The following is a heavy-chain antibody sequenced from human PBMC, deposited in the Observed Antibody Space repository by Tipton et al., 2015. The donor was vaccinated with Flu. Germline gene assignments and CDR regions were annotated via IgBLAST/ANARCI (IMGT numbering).Heavy chain of an antibody. D-gene: IGHD3-22*01. CDR3: ARVGGDYRDSSGFIPWFDP. CDR2: IYYSGIT. V-gene: IGHV4-59*01. CDR1: GASIRSYY. J-gene: IGHJ5*02. Sequence: TLSLTCTVSGASIRSYYWSWIRQPPGKGLEWIGYIYYSGITNYNPSLKSRVTISVDTSKNQFSLKLSSVTAADTAVYYCARVGGDYRDSSGFIPWFDPWGQGTLVTVSS.